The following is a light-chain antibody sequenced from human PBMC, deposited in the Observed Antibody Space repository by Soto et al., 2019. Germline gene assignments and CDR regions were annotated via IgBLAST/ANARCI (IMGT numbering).Light chain of an antibody. Sequence: QSALTQPASVSGSPGQSITISCAGTSSDIGGYNYVSWYQQHPGKAPKLIIYEVTNRPSGVSSRFSGSKSGSTASLTISGLQAEDEADYYCTSYANSILWVFGGGTKLTVL. J-gene: IGLJ3*02. CDR1: SSDIGGYNY. CDR2: EVT. CDR3: TSYANSILWV. V-gene: IGLV2-14*03.